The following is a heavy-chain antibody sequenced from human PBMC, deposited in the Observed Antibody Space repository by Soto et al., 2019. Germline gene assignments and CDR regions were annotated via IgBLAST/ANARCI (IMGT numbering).Heavy chain of an antibody. V-gene: IGHV5-51*01. CDR1: GYSFTSYW. Sequence: EVQLVQSGAEVKKPGESLKISCKGSGYSFTSYWIGWVRQMPGKGLEWMGIIYPGDSDTRYSPSFQGQVTISADKSISTAYLQWSSLKASDTAMYYCAGAGGCSGGSCYSRRKNYYYYGMDVWGQGTTVTVSS. CDR3: AGAGGCSGGSCYSRRKNYYYYGMDV. D-gene: IGHD2-15*01. CDR2: IYPGDSDT. J-gene: IGHJ6*02.